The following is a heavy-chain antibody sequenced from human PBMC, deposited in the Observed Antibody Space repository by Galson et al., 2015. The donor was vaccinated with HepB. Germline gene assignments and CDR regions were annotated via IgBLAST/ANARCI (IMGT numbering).Heavy chain of an antibody. Sequence: SLRLSCAASGFTFSNYSMNWVRQAPGKGLEWVSSISSGSSFIYYVDSVKGRFTISRDNAKNSLFLQMNSLRAEDTAVYYCAKSDILTSFDYWGQGMLVTVSS. J-gene: IGHJ4*02. D-gene: IGHD3-9*01. CDR3: AKSDILTSFDY. CDR1: GFTFSNYS. V-gene: IGHV3-21*01. CDR2: ISSGSSFI.